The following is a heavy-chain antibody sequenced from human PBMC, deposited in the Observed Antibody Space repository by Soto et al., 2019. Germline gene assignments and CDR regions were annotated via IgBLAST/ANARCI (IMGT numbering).Heavy chain of an antibody. J-gene: IGHJ4*02. V-gene: IGHV4-59*01. Sequence: SETLSVTCTVSCGSISSDYWSWIRQPPGKGLEWIGYIYYSGSTNYNPSLKSRVTISVDTSKNQFSLKLSSVTAADTAVYYCARIDPGSWSNHFDYWGQGTLVTVSS. D-gene: IGHD6-13*01. CDR2: IYYSGST. CDR3: ARIDPGSWSNHFDY. CDR1: CGSISSDY.